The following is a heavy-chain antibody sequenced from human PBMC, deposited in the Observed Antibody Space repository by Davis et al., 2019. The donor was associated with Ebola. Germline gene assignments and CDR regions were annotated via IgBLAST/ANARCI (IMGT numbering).Heavy chain of an antibody. D-gene: IGHD3-16*01. CDR1: GYSFTSYW. CDR3: ARPQGKLGTYYYYYGMDV. Sequence: GESLKISCKGSGYSFTSYWIGWVRQMPGKGLEWMGRIYPSDSYTNYSPSFQGHVTISADKSISTAYLQWSRLKASDTAMYYSARPQGKLGTYYYYYGMDVWGQGTTVTVSS. J-gene: IGHJ6*02. V-gene: IGHV5-10-1*01. CDR2: IYPSDSYT.